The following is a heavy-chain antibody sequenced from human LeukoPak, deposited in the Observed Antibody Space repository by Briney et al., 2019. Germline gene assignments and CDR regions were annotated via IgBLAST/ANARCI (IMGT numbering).Heavy chain of an antibody. CDR3: ARITTLRGVIVPDY. J-gene: IGHJ4*02. CDR1: GGSISSSSYY. Sequence: PSETLSLTCTVSGGSISSSSYYWGWIRQPPGKGLEWIGYIYYTGSTNYNPSLKSRVTISLDTSKSQFSLKLISVTAADTAVYYCARITTLRGVIVPDYWGQGTLVTVSS. D-gene: IGHD3-10*01. V-gene: IGHV4-61*05. CDR2: IYYTGST.